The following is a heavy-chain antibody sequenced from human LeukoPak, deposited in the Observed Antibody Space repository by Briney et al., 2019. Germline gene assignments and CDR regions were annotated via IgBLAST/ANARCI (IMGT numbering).Heavy chain of an antibody. Sequence: SQTLSLTCAISGDSVSSNSAAWNWIRQSPSRGLEWLGRTYYRSKWYNDYAVSVKSRITINPDTSKNQFSLQLNSVTPEDTAVYYCARGTSWQWLGEDAFDIWGQGTMVTVSS. CDR2: TYYRSKWYN. V-gene: IGHV6-1*01. J-gene: IGHJ3*02. CDR3: ARGTSWQWLGEDAFDI. D-gene: IGHD6-19*01. CDR1: GDSVSSNSAA.